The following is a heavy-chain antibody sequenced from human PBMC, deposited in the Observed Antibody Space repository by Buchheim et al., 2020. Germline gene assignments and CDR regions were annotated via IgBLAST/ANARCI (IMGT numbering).Heavy chain of an antibody. CDR1: GFTFTSYA. V-gene: IGHV3-30*04. J-gene: IGHJ4*02. Sequence: QVQLVESGGGVVQPGRSLRLSCAASGFTFTSYAMHWVRQAPGKGLEWVALISSDGSQKYYADSVKGRFTIPRDNSIKTLYLQMNSLRAEDTALYYCARDLVVGFYYGSAPLGYWGQGTL. CDR3: ARDLVVGFYYGSAPLGY. D-gene: IGHD3-10*01. CDR2: ISSDGSQK.